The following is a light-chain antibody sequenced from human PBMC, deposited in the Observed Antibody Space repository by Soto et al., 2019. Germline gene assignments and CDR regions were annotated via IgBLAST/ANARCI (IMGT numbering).Light chain of an antibody. CDR1: SSNIGANS. CDR2: SSD. V-gene: IGLV1-47*02. J-gene: IGLJ2*01. CDR3: AVWDDSLSGEL. Sequence: QSVLTQPPSASGTPGQRVTISCSGSSSNIGANSVSWYQQLPGAAPKLLIYSSDKRPSGVPDRFSGSKSVNSGSLAISGLRSEDEADYYCAVWDDSLSGELFGGGTKLTVL.